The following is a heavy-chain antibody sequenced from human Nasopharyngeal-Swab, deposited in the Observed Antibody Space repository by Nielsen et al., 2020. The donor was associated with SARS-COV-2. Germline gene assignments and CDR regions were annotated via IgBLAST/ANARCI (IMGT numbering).Heavy chain of an antibody. Sequence: GGPLRLSCAVSGFRLSQYYMSWIRQAPGKGLVWLSYISGVGGDPYYTDPVRGRSTISRDDAENTPYLQMNSLRAEDTAVYYCARFRYCRTDDNCRSVDVWGQGTTVTVSS. CDR1: GFRLSQYY. CDR3: ARFRYCRTDDNCRSVDV. V-gene: IGHV3-11*04. J-gene: IGHJ6*02. CDR2: ISGVGGDP. D-gene: IGHD2-15*01.